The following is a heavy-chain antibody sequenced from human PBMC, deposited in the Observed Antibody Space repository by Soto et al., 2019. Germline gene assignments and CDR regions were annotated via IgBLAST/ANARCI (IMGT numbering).Heavy chain of an antibody. D-gene: IGHD2-8*01. V-gene: IGHV5-51*01. CDR3: VKGVHLSLQDRLDS. Sequence: PGESLKISCKGSGYSFTSYWIGWVRQIPGKGLEWMGIIYPGDSDTRYSPSFQGQVTISADKSISTASLYLQMNGLRPDDTAFYYCVKGVHLSLQDRLDSWGQGTLVTVSS. CDR1: GYSFTSYW. J-gene: IGHJ4*02. CDR2: IYPGDSDT.